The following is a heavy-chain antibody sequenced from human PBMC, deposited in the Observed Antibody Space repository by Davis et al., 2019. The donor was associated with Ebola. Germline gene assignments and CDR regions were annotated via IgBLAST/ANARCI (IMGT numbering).Heavy chain of an antibody. CDR1: GFTFSSYS. V-gene: IGHV3-21*01. CDR3: ARAGGYDFWSGYPAVNGMDV. CDR2: ISSSSSYI. D-gene: IGHD3-3*01. J-gene: IGHJ6*02. Sequence: GESLKISCAASGFTFSSYSMNWVRQAPGKGLEWVSSISSSSSYIYYADSVKGRFTISRDNAKNLLYLQMNSLRDEDTAVYYCARAGGYDFWSGYPAVNGMDVWGQGTTVTVSS.